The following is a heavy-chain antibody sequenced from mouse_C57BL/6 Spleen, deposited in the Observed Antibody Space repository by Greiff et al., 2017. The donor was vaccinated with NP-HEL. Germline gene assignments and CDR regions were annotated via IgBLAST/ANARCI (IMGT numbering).Heavy chain of an antibody. Sequence: QVQLQQPGAELVKPGASVKLSCKASGYTFTSYWMHWVKQRPGQGLEWIGMIPPNSGSTNYNEKFKSKATLTVDKSSSTAYMQLSSLTSEDSAVYYCARTGSYYFDYWGQGTTLTVSS. D-gene: IGHD4-1*01. CDR2: IPPNSGST. CDR3: ARTGSYYFDY. CDR1: GYTFTSYW. V-gene: IGHV1-64*01. J-gene: IGHJ2*01.